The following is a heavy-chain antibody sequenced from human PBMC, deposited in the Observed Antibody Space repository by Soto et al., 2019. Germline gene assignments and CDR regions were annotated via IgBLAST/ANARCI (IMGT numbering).Heavy chain of an antibody. V-gene: IGHV4-39*01. Sequence: PSETLSLTCTVSGGSISSSSYYWGWIRQPPGKGLEWIGSIYYSGSTYYNPSLKSRVTISVDTSKNQFSLKLSSVTAADTAVYYCARSGMGVDYWGQGTLVTVS. CDR2: IYYSGST. D-gene: IGHD3-16*01. CDR1: GGSISSSSYY. J-gene: IGHJ4*02. CDR3: ARSGMGVDY.